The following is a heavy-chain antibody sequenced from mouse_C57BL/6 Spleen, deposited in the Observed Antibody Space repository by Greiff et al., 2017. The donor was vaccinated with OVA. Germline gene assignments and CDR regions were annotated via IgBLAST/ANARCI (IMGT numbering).Heavy chain of an antibody. J-gene: IGHJ3*01. CDR3: ARHYGSSLWFAY. Sequence: QVILQQPGAELVRPGSSVKLSCKASGYTFTSYWLDWVKQRPGQGLEWIGNIYPSDSETHYNQKFKDKATVTVDKYSSTAYMQLSSLTSEDSAVYYCARHYGSSLWFAYWGQGTLVTVSA. CDR2: IYPSDSET. CDR1: GYTFTSYW. V-gene: IGHV1-61*01. D-gene: IGHD1-1*01.